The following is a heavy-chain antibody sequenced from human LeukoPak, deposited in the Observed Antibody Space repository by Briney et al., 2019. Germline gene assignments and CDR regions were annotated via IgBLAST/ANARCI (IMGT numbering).Heavy chain of an antibody. CDR2: ISGSGGST. Sequence: GGSLRLSCAASGFTFSSYAMSWVRQAPGKGLEWVSAISGSGGSTYYADSVKGRFTISRDNSKNTLYLQMNSLRAEDTAVYYCAKDPHHLVGATLDYWGQGTLVTVSS. J-gene: IGHJ4*02. V-gene: IGHV3-23*01. CDR3: AKDPHHLVGATLDY. CDR1: GFTFSSYA. D-gene: IGHD1-26*01.